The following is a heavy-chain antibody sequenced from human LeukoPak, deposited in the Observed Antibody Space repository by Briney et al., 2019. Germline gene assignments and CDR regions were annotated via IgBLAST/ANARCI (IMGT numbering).Heavy chain of an antibody. V-gene: IGHV3-30*18. CDR2: ISYDGSNK. CDR1: GFTFSSYG. CDR3: AKEVGYGEGYNWFDP. Sequence: RSLRLSCAASGFTFSSYGMHWVRQAPGKGLEWVAVISYDGSNKYYADSVKGRFTISRDNSKNTLYLQMNSLRAEDTAVYYCAKEVGYGEGYNWFDPWGQGTLVTVSS. D-gene: IGHD4-17*01. J-gene: IGHJ5*02.